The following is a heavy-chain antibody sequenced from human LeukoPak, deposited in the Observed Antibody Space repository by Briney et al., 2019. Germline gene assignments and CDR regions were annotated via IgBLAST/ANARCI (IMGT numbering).Heavy chain of an antibody. V-gene: IGHV1-69*13. D-gene: IGHD6-13*01. CDR2: IIPIFGTA. J-gene: IGHJ4*02. CDR1: GGTFSSYA. Sequence: ASVKVSCKAFGGTFSSYAISWVRQAPGQGLEWMGGIIPIFGTANYAQKFQGRVTITADESTSTAYMELSSLRSEDTAVYYCASTTQYSSSWKQIFFDYWGQGTLVTVSS. CDR3: ASTTQYSSSWKQIFFDY.